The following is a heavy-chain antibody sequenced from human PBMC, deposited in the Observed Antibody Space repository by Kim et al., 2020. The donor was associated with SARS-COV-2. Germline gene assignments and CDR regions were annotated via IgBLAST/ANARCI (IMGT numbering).Heavy chain of an antibody. CDR3: ARDASGYCNLDS. D-gene: IGHD3-22*01. CDR2: IYYSGST. CDR1: GGSISSSSYY. V-gene: IGHV4-39*07. J-gene: IGHJ4*02. Sequence: SETLSLTCTVSGGSISSSSYYWGWIRQPPGKGLEWIGSIYYSGSTYYNPSLKSRVTISVDTSKNQFSLKLSSVTAADTAVYYCARDASGYCNLDSWGQGILVTVSS.